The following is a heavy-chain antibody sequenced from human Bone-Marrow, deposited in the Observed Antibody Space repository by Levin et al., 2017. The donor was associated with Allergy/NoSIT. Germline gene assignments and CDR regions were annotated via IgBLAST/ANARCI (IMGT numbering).Heavy chain of an antibody. CDR3: ARDLKRWLSLSWGY. V-gene: IGHV3-30-3*01. Sequence: HPGGSLRLSCAASGFTFSSYAMHWVRQAPGKGLEWVAVISYDGSNKYYADSVKGRFTISRDNSKNTLYLQMNSLRAEDTAVYYCARDLKRWLSLSWGYWGQGTLVTVSS. D-gene: IGHD3-22*01. CDR2: ISYDGSNK. J-gene: IGHJ4*02. CDR1: GFTFSSYA.